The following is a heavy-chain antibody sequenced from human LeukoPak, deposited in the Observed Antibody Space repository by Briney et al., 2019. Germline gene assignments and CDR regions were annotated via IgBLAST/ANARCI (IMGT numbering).Heavy chain of an antibody. Sequence: ASVKVSCKASGYTFTSYGISWVRQAPGQGLEWMGWISAYNGNTNYAQKLQGRVTMTTDTSTSTAYMELSRLRSEATAVYYCARELIAAAFDPWGQGTLVTVSS. CDR3: ARELIAAAFDP. CDR1: GYTFTSYG. CDR2: ISAYNGNT. D-gene: IGHD6-13*01. V-gene: IGHV1-18*01. J-gene: IGHJ5*02.